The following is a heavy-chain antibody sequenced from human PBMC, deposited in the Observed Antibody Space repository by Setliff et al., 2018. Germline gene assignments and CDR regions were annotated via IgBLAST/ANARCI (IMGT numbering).Heavy chain of an antibody. CDR3: ARVAYGLEYFQY. Sequence: ASVKVSCKASGYPFIGYFMHWVRQAPGQGLEWMGWINPKTGDTLYAPKFQGRVTMTRDRSSNTAYMDLSRLTSDDTAVYYCARVAYGLEYFQYWGQGTLGTVSS. V-gene: IGHV1-2*02. D-gene: IGHD4-17*01. CDR1: GYPFIGYF. J-gene: IGHJ1*01. CDR2: INPKTGDT.